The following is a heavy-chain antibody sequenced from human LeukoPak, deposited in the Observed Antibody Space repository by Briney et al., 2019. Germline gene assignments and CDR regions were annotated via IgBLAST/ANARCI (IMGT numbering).Heavy chain of an antibody. J-gene: IGHJ6*02. V-gene: IGHV1-69*13. Sequence: EASVKVSCKASGGTFSSYAISWVRQAPGQGLEWMGGIIPIFGTANYAQKFQGRVTITADESTSTAYMELSSLRSEDTAVYYCASLLRYFDWLSLLNQTYYYYGMDVWGQGTTVTVSS. CDR1: GGTFSSYA. CDR2: IIPIFGTA. D-gene: IGHD3-9*01. CDR3: ASLLRYFDWLSLLNQTYYYYGMDV.